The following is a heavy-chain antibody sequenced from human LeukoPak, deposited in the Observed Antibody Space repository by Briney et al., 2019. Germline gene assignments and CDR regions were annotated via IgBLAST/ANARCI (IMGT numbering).Heavy chain of an antibody. CDR1: GYSFTSYW. CDR2: IDPSGSYT. V-gene: IGHV5-10-1*01. J-gene: IGHJ5*02. CDR3: AGPQTVTTGWFDP. D-gene: IGHD4-17*01. Sequence: GESLKISCKGSGYSFTSYWISWVRQMPGKGLEWMGRIDPSGSYTNYSPSFQGHVTISADKSISTAYLQWSSLKASDTAMYYCAGPQTVTTGWFDPWGQGTLVTVSS.